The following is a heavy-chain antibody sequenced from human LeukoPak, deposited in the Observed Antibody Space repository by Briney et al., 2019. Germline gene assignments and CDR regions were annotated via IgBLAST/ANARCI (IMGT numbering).Heavy chain of an antibody. CDR3: AKDRAHCSGGSCYSRAHDAFDI. D-gene: IGHD2-15*01. Sequence: SLRLSCAASGFTFDDYAMHWVRQAPGKDLEGVSGISWNSGSIGYADSVKGRFTISRDNAKNSLYLQMNSLRAEDTALYYCAKDRAHCSGGSCYSRAHDAFDIWGQGTMVTVSS. J-gene: IGHJ3*02. V-gene: IGHV3-9*01. CDR1: GFTFDDYA. CDR2: ISWNSGSI.